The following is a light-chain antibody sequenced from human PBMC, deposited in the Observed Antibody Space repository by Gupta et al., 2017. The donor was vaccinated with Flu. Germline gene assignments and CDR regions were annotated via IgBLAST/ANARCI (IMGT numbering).Light chain of an antibody. CDR1: SGSVSTSYY. J-gene: IGLJ3*02. CDR2: STN. CDR3: VLYMGSGMWV. V-gene: IGLV8-61*01. Sequence: QTAVTQDPSFSVSPGGTVRLPCGLSSGSVSTSYYPSCYQQTPGQAPRTLIYSTNTRSSGVPDRFSGSILGNKAALTITGAQADDESDYYCVLYMGSGMWVFGGGTKLTVL.